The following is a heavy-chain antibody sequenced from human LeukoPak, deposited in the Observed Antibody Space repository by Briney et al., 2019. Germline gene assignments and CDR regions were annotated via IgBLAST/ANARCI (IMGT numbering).Heavy chain of an antibody. D-gene: IGHD2-2*01. CDR1: GYTFTSYD. Sequence: ASVKVPCKASGYTFTSYDINWVRQATGQGLEWMGWMNPNSGNTNYAQKLQGRVTMTTDTSTSTAYMGLRSLRSDDTAVYYCARVTPHTCSSTSCYGLSWFDPWGQGTLVTVSS. CDR2: MNPNSGNT. J-gene: IGHJ5*02. CDR3: ARVTPHTCSSTSCYGLSWFDP. V-gene: IGHV1-18*01.